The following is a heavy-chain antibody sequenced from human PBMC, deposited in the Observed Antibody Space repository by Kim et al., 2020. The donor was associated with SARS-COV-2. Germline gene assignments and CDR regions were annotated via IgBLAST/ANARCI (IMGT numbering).Heavy chain of an antibody. Sequence: TYYADSVKGRFTISRDNSKNTLYRQMNSLRAEDTAVYYCAKSLRWYTFDYWGQGTLVTVSS. J-gene: IGHJ4*02. V-gene: IGHV3-23*01. CDR2: T. D-gene: IGHD4-17*01. CDR3: AKSLRWYTFDY.